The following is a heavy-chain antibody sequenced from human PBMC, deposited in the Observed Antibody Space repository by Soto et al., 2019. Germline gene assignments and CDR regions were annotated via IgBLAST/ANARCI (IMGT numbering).Heavy chain of an antibody. CDR2: TYYRSRFFS. Sequence: SQTLSLTCAISGDSVSSYSAAWNWIRQSPSGGLEWLGRTYYRSRFFSDYAESVKSRIIINPDASKNQFSLQLKSVTPEDTAVYYCVRDRYSSSGWFDPWGQGTPVTVSS. CDR3: VRDRYSSSGWFDP. J-gene: IGHJ5*02. D-gene: IGHD3-10*01. V-gene: IGHV6-1*01. CDR1: GDSVSSYSAA.